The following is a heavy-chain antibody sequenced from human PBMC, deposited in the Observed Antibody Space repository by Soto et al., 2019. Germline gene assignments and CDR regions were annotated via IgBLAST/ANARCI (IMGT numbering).Heavy chain of an antibody. D-gene: IGHD3-16*01. CDR3: VRRQMDGGACHT. CDR2: ITGSGGDT. V-gene: IGHV3-23*01. Sequence: EVQLLESGGGLVQPGGSLRLTCAASGFTFGNYVMSWARQAPGKGLEWVSTITGSGGDTYYADSVKGRFTISRDNSKSSLYMEMNGRTVEDSAVYYCVRRQMDGGACHTWGQGTMVTV. CDR1: GFTFGNYV. J-gene: IGHJ3*02.